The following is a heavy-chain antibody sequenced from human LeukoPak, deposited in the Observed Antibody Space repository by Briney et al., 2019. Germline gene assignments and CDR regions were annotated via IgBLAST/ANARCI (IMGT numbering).Heavy chain of an antibody. CDR1: GGTFSSYA. Sequence: ASVKVSCKASGGTFSSYAISWVRQAPGQGLEWMGGIIPIFGTANYAQKFQGRVTITADESTSTAYMELSSLRSEDTAMYYCARALYSGSYAPLSLWGQGTLVTVSS. CDR3: ARALYSGSYAPLSL. CDR2: IIPIFGTA. J-gene: IGHJ4*02. D-gene: IGHD1-26*01. V-gene: IGHV1-69*13.